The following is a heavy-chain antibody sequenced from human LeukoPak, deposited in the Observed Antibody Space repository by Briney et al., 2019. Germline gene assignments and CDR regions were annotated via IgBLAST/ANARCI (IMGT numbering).Heavy chain of an antibody. Sequence: GASVTVSFKASGYTFRNYGITWVRQAPGQGLEWMGWIGTYNGNTDYAQKFQGRVIMTADTSTTTAHMELRSLRSDDTAVYYCARGRLKRVPFTKVAGALDYWGQGTRVTVSS. CDR1: GYTFRNYG. J-gene: IGHJ4*02. D-gene: IGHD6-19*01. CDR2: IGTYNGNT. V-gene: IGHV1-18*01. CDR3: ARGRLKRVPFTKVAGALDY.